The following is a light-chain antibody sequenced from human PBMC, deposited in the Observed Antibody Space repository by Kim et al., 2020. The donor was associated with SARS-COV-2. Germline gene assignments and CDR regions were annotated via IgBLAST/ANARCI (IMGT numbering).Light chain of an antibody. CDR1: QGVSNA. CDR2: AAS. J-gene: IGKJ3*01. Sequence: ASVVDRVTSTCRESQGVSNALTWFQQKPGKAPTRLIHAASRLQSGVPSRFSGSGSGTEFTLTISSLQPEDFATYYCLQHSSYPFTFGPGTKVDI. CDR3: LQHSSYPFT. V-gene: IGKV1-17*03.